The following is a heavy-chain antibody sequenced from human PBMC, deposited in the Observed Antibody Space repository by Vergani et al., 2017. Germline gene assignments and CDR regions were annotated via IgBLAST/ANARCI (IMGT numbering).Heavy chain of an antibody. CDR1: GFTFNHYA. CDR2: SSGSGGST. CDR3: AKANPRNSGYDYLYYYHAMDV. Sequence: EVQLLESGGDLVQPGGSLRLSCAASGFTFNHYAMNWVRQAPGKGLEWVSGSSGSGGSTYYAGSVKGRFTISRDSSKNTLYLQMNSLSAGDTAVYYCAKANPRNSGYDYLYYYHAMDVWGQGTTVTVPS. V-gene: IGHV3-23*01. D-gene: IGHD5-12*01. J-gene: IGHJ6*02.